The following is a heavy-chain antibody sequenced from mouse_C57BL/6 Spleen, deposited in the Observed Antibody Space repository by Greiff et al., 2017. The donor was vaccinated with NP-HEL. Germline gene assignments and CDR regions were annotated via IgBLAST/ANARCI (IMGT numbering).Heavy chain of an antibody. V-gene: IGHV1-9*01. J-gene: IGHJ3*01. D-gene: IGHD2-1*01. CDR1: GYTFTGYW. CDR3: ERGDEIYYGNYGGFAY. Sequence: QVQLQQSGAELMKPGASVKLSCKATGYTFTGYWIEWVQQRPGHGLEWIGEILPGSGSTNYNDKFTGTATFTADTSSNTAYMQLSRLTTEDSDIYYGERGDEIYYGNYGGFAYWGQGTLVTVSA. CDR2: ILPGSGST.